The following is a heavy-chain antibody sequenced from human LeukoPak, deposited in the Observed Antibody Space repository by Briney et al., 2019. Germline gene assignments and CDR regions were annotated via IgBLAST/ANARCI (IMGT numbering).Heavy chain of an antibody. D-gene: IGHD5-18*01. V-gene: IGHV3-7*04. Sequence: GGSLRLSCAASGFNFSSYWMSWVRQAPGKGLEWVANIKQDGSEKYYVDSVKGRFTISRDNAKNSLYLQMNSLRAEDTAVYYCAREGYSYGLNYWGQGTLVTVSS. CDR1: GFNFSSYW. J-gene: IGHJ4*02. CDR2: IKQDGSEK. CDR3: AREGYSYGLNY.